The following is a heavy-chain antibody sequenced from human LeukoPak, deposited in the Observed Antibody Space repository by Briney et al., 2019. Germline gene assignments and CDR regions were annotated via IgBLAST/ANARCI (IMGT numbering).Heavy chain of an antibody. CDR1: GYTFTSCG. V-gene: IGHV1-18*01. J-gene: IGHJ4*02. D-gene: IGHD5-12*01. CDR2: ISAYNGNT. CDR3: ARLRPGWLRLPPDY. Sequence: ASVKVSCKASGYTFTSCGISWVRQAPGQGLEWMGWISAYNGNTSYAQKLQGRVTMTTDTSTSTAYMELRSLRSDDTAVYYCARLRPGWLRLPPDYWGQGTLVTVSS.